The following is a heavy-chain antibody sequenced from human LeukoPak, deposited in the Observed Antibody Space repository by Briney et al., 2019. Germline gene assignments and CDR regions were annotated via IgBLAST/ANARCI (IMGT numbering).Heavy chain of an antibody. Sequence: ASVKVSCKASGYTFTGYYMHWVRQAPRQGLEWMGWINPNSGGTNYAQKFQGRVTMTRDTSISTAYMELSRLRSDDTAVYYCARDMYYYDSSGYPAYWGQGTLVTVSS. CDR2: INPNSGGT. D-gene: IGHD3-22*01. CDR1: GYTFTGYY. J-gene: IGHJ4*02. V-gene: IGHV1-2*02. CDR3: ARDMYYYDSSGYPAY.